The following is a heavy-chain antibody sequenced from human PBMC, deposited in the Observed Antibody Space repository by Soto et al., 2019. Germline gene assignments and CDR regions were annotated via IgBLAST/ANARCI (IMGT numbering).Heavy chain of an antibody. Sequence: GGSLRLSCAASGFTFSSYAMSWVRQAPGKGLGWVSAISGSGASTYYADSGKGRFTISRDNSKNRLYLQMSSLRAEDTAVYYCANPVSLSLDFWGQGTLVTVSS. CDR1: GFTFSSYA. CDR2: ISGSGAST. V-gene: IGHV3-23*01. CDR3: ANPVSLSLDF. J-gene: IGHJ4*02.